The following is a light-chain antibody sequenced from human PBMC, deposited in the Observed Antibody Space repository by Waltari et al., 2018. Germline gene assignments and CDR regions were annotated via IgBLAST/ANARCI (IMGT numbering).Light chain of an antibody. J-gene: IGLJ1*01. CDR3: QTWGTAF. Sequence: QLVLTQSPSASASLGASVKLTCTLSSGHSSYAIAWHQQQPEKGPRYLMTLNSDGSHSKGDGIPDRFSGSSSGAERYLTISSLQSEDEADYYCQTWGTAFFGTGTKVTVL. CDR2: LNSDGSH. CDR1: SGHSSYA. V-gene: IGLV4-69*01.